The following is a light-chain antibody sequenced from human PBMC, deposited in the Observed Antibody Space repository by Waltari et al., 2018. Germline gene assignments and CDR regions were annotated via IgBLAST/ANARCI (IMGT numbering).Light chain of an antibody. CDR3: CSHAGSSIYV. Sequence: QSALPQPASVSGSPGQSLTISCTGTSSDVGSYNLVSWYQQHPGKAPKLMIYEVTERPSGVSNRFSGSKSDNTASLTISGLQAEDEADYYCCSHAGSSIYVFGTGTKVTIL. J-gene: IGLJ1*01. CDR2: EVT. CDR1: SSDVGSYNL. V-gene: IGLV2-23*02.